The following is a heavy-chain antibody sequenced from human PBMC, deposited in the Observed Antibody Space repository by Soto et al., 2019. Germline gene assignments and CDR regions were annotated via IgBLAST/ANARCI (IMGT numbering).Heavy chain of an antibody. Sequence: EVQLVESGGGLVQPGGSLRLSCAASGFTFSSYSMNWVRQAPGKGLEWVSYISSSSSTIYYADSVKGRFTISRDNDKNSLYLQMNSLRAEDTAVYYCARDKGRSPIDYWGQGTLVTVSS. CDR2: ISSSSSTI. V-gene: IGHV3-48*01. CDR1: GFTFSSYS. D-gene: IGHD2-15*01. CDR3: ARDKGRSPIDY. J-gene: IGHJ4*02.